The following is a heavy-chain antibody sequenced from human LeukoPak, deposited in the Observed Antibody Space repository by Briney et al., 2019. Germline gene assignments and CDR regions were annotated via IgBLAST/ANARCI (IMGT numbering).Heavy chain of an antibody. Sequence: PGGSLRLPCAASGFTFSSYWMHWVRQVPGKGLVWVSRINSDGSSTSYADSVKGRFTISRDNAKNTLYVQMNSLRAEDTAVYYCSTGLGHAFDIWRRGTMVTVSS. D-gene: IGHD3-16*01. CDR1: GFTFSSYW. J-gene: IGHJ3*02. CDR3: STGLGHAFDI. V-gene: IGHV3-74*01. CDR2: INSDGSST.